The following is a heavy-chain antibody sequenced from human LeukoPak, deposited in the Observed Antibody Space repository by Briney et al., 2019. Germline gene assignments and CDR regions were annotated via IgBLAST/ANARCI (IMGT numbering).Heavy chain of an antibody. V-gene: IGHV4-31*03. D-gene: IGHD3-16*01. CDR1: GGSITSGTYY. Sequence: SETLSLTCTVSGGSITSGTYYWTWIRHHPGKGLEWIGYIYSSGDTQYNPSLRSRVTMSVDTSKSQFSLKLSSVTAADTAVYFCARSRGKIWRADVFDLWGQGTKVTV. CDR2: IYSSGDT. CDR3: ARSRGKIWRADVFDL. J-gene: IGHJ3*01.